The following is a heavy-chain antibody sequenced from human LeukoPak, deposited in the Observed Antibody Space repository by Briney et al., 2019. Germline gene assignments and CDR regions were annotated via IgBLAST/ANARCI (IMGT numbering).Heavy chain of an antibody. J-gene: IGHJ3*02. CDR3: AREELQDAFDI. Sequence: SQTLTLTCTVSGGSISSGDYYWSWIRQPPGKGLEWIGYIYYSGSTYYNPSLKSRVTISVDTSKNQFSLKLSSVTAADTAVYYCAREELQDAFDIWGQGTMVTVSS. CDR1: GGSISSGDYY. D-gene: IGHD1-26*01. V-gene: IGHV4-30-4*08. CDR2: IYYSGST.